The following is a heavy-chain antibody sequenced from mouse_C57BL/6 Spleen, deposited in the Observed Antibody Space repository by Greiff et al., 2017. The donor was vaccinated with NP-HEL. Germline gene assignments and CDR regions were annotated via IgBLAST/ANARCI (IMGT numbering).Heavy chain of an antibody. V-gene: IGHV1-4*01. CDR1: GYTFTSYT. J-gene: IGHJ2*01. CDR2: INPSSGYT. Sequence: VQLQQSGAELARPGASVKMSCKASGYTFTSYTMHWVKQRPGQGLEWIGYINPSSGYTTYNQKFKDKATLTADKSSSTAYMQLSSLTSEDSAVYYCARWGFITFYFDYWGQGTTLTVSS. D-gene: IGHD1-1*01. CDR3: ARWGFITFYFDY.